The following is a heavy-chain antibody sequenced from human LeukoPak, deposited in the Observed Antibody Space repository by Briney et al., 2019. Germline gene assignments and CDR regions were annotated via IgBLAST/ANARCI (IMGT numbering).Heavy chain of an antibody. D-gene: IGHD2-8*02. CDR1: GYTFTDYY. V-gene: IGHV1-2*02. J-gene: IGHJ4*02. CDR3: ARAGLVVIPDI. Sequence: ASVKVSCKASGYTFTDYYMHSVRQAPGQGLEWMGWINPNSGDTNYAQKFQGRVTMTRDTSISTAYMELSRLRSDDTAVYYCARAGLVVIPDIWGQGTLVTVSS. CDR2: INPNSGDT.